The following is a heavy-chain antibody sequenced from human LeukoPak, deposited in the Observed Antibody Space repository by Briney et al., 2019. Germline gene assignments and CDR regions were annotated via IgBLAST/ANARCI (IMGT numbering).Heavy chain of an antibody. CDR3: VRSPDYFDS. V-gene: IGHV4-39*01. CDR2: VYYREST. CDR1: GDSISSTKYF. Sequence: SETLSLTCIVSGDSISSTKYFWGWIRQPPGKGLEWIGSVYYRESTYYNPSLNSRVTTSVDTSKNQFSLRLTSATAADTAVYYCVRSPDYFDSWGPGTLVTVSS. J-gene: IGHJ4*02.